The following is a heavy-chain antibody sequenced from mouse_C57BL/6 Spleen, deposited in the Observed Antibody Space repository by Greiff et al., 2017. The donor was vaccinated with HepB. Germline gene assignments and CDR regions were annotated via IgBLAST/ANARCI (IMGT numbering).Heavy chain of an antibody. CDR1: GFTFTDYY. D-gene: IGHD2-4*01. CDR2: IRNKANGYTT. V-gene: IGHV7-3*01. Sequence: DVHLVESGGGLVQPGGSLSLSCAASGFTFTDYYMSWVRQPPGKALEWLGFIRNKANGYTTEYSASVKGRFTISRDNSQSILYLQMNALRAEDSATYYCARWKDYEAWFAYWGQGTLVTVSA. J-gene: IGHJ3*01. CDR3: ARWKDYEAWFAY.